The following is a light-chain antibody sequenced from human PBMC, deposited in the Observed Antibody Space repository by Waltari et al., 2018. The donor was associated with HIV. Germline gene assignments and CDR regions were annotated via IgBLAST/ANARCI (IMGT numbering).Light chain of an antibody. J-gene: IGKJ3*01. CDR3: QQHGHWPLVT. Sequence: IVLTQSPATLSLSPGDRATLSSRASQSFSSYLAEYQQTPGQAPRLLIYEASKRATGVPARFTGSASGTDFTLTISSLEPEDFTIYYCQQHGHWPLVTFGPGTTVDV. CDR1: QSFSSY. V-gene: IGKV3-11*01. CDR2: EAS.